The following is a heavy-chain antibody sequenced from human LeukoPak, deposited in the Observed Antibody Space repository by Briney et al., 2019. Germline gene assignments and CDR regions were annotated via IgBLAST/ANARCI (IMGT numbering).Heavy chain of an antibody. V-gene: IGHV4-39*07. CDR1: GGSISSSRYY. CDR3: ARVYYSGSYDYWYFDL. CDR2: IYYSGST. D-gene: IGHD1-26*01. J-gene: IGHJ2*01. Sequence: SETLSLTCTVSGGSISSSRYYWGWIRQPPGKGLEWIGSIYYSGSTYYNPSLKSRVTISVDTSKNQFSLKLSSVTAADTAVYYCARVYYSGSYDYWYFDLWGRGTLVTVSS.